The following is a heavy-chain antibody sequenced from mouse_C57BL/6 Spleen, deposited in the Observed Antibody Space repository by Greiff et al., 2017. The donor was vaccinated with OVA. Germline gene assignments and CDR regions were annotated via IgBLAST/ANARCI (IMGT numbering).Heavy chain of an antibody. D-gene: IGHD2-4*01. CDR1: GYAFSSSW. J-gene: IGHJ2*01. CDR2: IYPGDGDT. V-gene: IGHV1-82*01. Sequence: QVQLKESGPELVKPGASVKISCKASGYAFSSSWMNWVKQRPGKGLEWIGRIYPGDGDTNYNGKFKGKATLTADKSSSTAYMQLSSLTSEDSAVYFCARDGNYDYDGRYFDYWGQGTTLTVSS. CDR3: ARDGNYDYDGRYFDY.